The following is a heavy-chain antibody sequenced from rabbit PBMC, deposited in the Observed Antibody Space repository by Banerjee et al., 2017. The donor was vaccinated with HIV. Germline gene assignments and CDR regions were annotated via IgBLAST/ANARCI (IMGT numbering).Heavy chain of an antibody. V-gene: IGHV1S47*01. Sequence: QEQLEESGGDLVKPEGSLKLSCVASGFDFSSYGVGWVRQAPGKGLEWIGYIDPVFSSTYDARWVNGRFTISSHNAQNTLYLQLNSLTAADTATYFCARAVDGGYGWDLWGPGTLVTVS. CDR1: GFDFSSYG. CDR2: IDPVFSST. CDR3: ARAVDGGYGWDL. D-gene: IGHD6-1*01. J-gene: IGHJ4*01.